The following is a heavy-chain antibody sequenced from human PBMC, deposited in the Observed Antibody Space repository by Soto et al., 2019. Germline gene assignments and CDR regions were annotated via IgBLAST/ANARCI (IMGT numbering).Heavy chain of an antibody. D-gene: IGHD3-22*01. J-gene: IGHJ6*02. CDR2: VSYDGNNK. Sequence: GGSLRLSCAASVFSLSNNGMHWVRQAPGKGLEWVAVVSYDGNNKYYADSVKGRFTISRDNSKNTVYLEMNNLRAEDTAMYYCAKGGSGNYLTYYYYYGMDVWGQGTTVTVSS. V-gene: IGHV3-30*18. CDR3: AKGGSGNYLTYYYYYGMDV. CDR1: VFSLSNNG.